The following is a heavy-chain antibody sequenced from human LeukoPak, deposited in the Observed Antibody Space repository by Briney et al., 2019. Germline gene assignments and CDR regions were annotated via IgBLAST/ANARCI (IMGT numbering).Heavy chain of an antibody. CDR2: IDPNSSGT. V-gene: IGHV1-2*02. D-gene: IGHD1-26*01. CDR3: ARIGISGSYWDFDQ. CDR1: GYTFSAYY. J-gene: IGHJ4*02. Sequence: GASVKVSCKASGYTFSAYYLHWVRQAPGQGLEWMGWIDPNSSGTKYAQNFQGRVAMTRDTSISTAYMELSSLRSADTAVYYCARIGISGSYWDFDQWGQGTLVTVSS.